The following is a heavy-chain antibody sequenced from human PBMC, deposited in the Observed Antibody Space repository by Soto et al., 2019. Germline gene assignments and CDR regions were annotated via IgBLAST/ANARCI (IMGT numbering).Heavy chain of an antibody. CDR1: GGSISSGGYY. Sequence: SETLSLTCTVSGGSISSGGYYWSWIRQHPGKGLEWIGYVYYSGSTYYNPSLKSRVTISVDTSKNQFSLKLSSVTAADTAVYYCARDRLPNYDFWSGPPGMNWFDPWGQGTLVTVSS. CDR2: VYYSGST. D-gene: IGHD3-3*01. J-gene: IGHJ5*02. V-gene: IGHV4-31*03. CDR3: ARDRLPNYDFWSGPPGMNWFDP.